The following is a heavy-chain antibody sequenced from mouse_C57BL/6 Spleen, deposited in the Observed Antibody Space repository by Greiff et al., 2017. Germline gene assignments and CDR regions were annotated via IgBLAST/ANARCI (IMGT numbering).Heavy chain of an antibody. J-gene: IGHJ4*01. Sequence: VQLQQSGPELVKPGASVKISCKASGYAFSSSWMNWVKQRPGKGLEWIGRIYPGDGDTNYNGKFKGKATLTADKSSSTAYMQLSSLTSEDSAVYFCARLGDYDETDYAMDYWGQGTSVTVSS. CDR2: IYPGDGDT. V-gene: IGHV1-82*01. CDR1: GYAFSSSW. D-gene: IGHD2-4*01. CDR3: ARLGDYDETDYAMDY.